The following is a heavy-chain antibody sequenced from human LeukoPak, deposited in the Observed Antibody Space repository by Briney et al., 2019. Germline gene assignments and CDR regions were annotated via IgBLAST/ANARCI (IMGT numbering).Heavy chain of an antibody. CDR2: IWYDGSNE. J-gene: IGHJ4*02. V-gene: IGHV3-33*06. CDR1: GFTFSTYG. Sequence: GGSLRLSCAASGFTFSTYGMHWVRQAPGKGLEWVANIWYDGSNENYADSVRGRFTISRDNSKNTLFLQMSSLRAEDTAVYYCVKDPHSDFFDYWGQGTLVSVSS. CDR3: VKDPHSDFFDY. D-gene: IGHD4-4*01.